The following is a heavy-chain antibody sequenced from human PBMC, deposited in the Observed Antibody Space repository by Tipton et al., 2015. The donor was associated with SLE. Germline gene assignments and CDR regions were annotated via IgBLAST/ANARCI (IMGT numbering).Heavy chain of an antibody. J-gene: IGHJ6*03. CDR1: GGSIRNYF. CDR3: ARERGDYYYMDV. Sequence: TLSLTCTVSGGSIRNYFWHWIRQSPGKGLEWIGYVYDSGTTKYNPSLKSRLTISVDTSKSHFSLKLSSVTAADTAVYCCARERGDYYYMDVWGKGTTVTVSS. CDR2: VYDSGTT. V-gene: IGHV4-59*12.